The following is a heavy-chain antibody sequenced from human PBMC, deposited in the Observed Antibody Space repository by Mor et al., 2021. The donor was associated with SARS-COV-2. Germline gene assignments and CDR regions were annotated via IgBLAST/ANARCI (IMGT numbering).Heavy chain of an antibody. D-gene: IGHD6-19*01. J-gene: IGHJ4*02. CDR2: GTT. Sequence: GTTYYNPSLKSRVTMSVDTSKNQFSLKLTSVTAADTAVYYCARSAVAGMSSDYWGQ. V-gene: IGHV4-39*01. CDR3: ARSAVAGMSSDY.